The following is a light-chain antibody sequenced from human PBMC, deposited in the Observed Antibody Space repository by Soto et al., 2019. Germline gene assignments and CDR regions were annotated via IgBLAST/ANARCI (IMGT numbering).Light chain of an antibody. J-gene: IGLJ2*01. V-gene: IGLV1-40*01. CDR2: GNS. Sequence: QSVLTQPPSVSGAPGQRVTISCTGSSSNIGAGYDVHWYQQLPGTAPKLLIYGNSNRPSGVPDRFSGSKSGTSASLAITGLQAEDEADYYCQSYDGSLSAVVFGGGTKLT. CDR3: QSYDGSLSAVV. CDR1: SSNIGAGYD.